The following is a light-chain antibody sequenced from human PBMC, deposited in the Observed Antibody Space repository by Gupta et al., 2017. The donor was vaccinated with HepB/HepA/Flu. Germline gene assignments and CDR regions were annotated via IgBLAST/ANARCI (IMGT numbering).Light chain of an antibody. CDR2: ATT. Sequence: DMQMTQSPASLSASIGDRVTITCRASQSITGYLNWYQQSPGKAPRLLIYATTTLQSGVPSRFSGSGFGTDFTLTISSRQPEDFATYYCQQRHNIPWTFGQGTXVEIK. V-gene: IGKV1-39*01. CDR3: QQRHNIPWT. CDR1: QSITGY. J-gene: IGKJ1*01.